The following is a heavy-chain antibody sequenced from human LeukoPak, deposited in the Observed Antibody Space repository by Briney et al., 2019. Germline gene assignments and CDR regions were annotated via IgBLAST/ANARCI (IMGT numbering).Heavy chain of an antibody. V-gene: IGHV3-21*01. D-gene: IGHD3-22*01. J-gene: IGHJ1*01. CDR3: ASVGQDSSGYYLTKNAEYFQH. Sequence: GGSLRLSCVGSGFSFSTYGMTWVRQAPGKGLEWVSSVSSSGETTYYADSVKGRFTISRDNAKNSLYLQMNSLRAEDTAVYYCASVGQDSSGYYLTKNAEYFQHWGQGTLVTVSS. CDR1: GFSFSTYG. CDR2: VSSSGETT.